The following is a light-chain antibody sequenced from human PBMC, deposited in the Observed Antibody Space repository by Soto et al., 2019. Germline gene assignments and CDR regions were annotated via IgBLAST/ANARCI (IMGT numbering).Light chain of an antibody. CDR3: QQRSNWRVT. CDR1: QSVNIY. Sequence: EIVLTQSPATLSLSPGERATLSCRASQSVNIYLAWYQQKPGQAPRLLIYDASNRATGIPARFSGSGSGTDFTLTISSLEPEDIAVYYCQQRSNWRVTFGGGTKVVIK. J-gene: IGKJ4*01. V-gene: IGKV3-11*01. CDR2: DAS.